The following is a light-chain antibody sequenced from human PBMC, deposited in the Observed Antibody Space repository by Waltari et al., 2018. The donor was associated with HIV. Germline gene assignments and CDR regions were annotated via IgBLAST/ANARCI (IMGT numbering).Light chain of an antibody. CDR2: DVS. J-gene: IGLJ1*01. CDR3: SSYKRINNVV. Sequence: QPALTQPASVSGSPGQSITISCTETDSDIGVYNFFSWYQQHPGKAPRLLIFDVSARPSGVSDRFYGSKSVNTASLTISSLQAEDEADYYCSSYKRINNVVFGIGTKVTVL. CDR1: DSDIGVYNF. V-gene: IGLV2-14*03.